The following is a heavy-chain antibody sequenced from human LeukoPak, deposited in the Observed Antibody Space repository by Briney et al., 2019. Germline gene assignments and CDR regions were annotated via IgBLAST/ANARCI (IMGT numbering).Heavy chain of an antibody. V-gene: IGHV1-2*02. CDR3: ARGGYYDFWSGYYTPPLYYYYGMDV. Sequence: GASVKVSCKASGYTFTGYYMHWVRQAPGQGLEWMGWINPNSGGTNYAQKFQGRVTMTRDTSISTAYMELSRLRSDDTAVYYCARGGYYDFWSGYYTPPLYYYYGMDVRGQGTTVTVSS. CDR2: INPNSGGT. D-gene: IGHD3-3*01. J-gene: IGHJ6*02. CDR1: GYTFTGYY.